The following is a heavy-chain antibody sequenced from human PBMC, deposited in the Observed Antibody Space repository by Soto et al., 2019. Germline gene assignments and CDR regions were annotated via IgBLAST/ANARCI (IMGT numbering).Heavy chain of an antibody. J-gene: IGHJ5*02. D-gene: IGHD6-13*01. CDR3: ARARLSSSSWYKWAFDP. CDR2: IGDDGTLK. CDR1: GFTFGSYW. Sequence: EVQLVESGGGLVQPGGSLRLSCAASGFTFGSYWMHWVRQVPGKGLVWVSRIGDDGTLKDYADSVKGRFTISRDNAKNTLYLQMNSLRVADASVYVCARARLSSSSWYKWAFDPWGQGGQVIVSS. V-gene: IGHV3-74*01.